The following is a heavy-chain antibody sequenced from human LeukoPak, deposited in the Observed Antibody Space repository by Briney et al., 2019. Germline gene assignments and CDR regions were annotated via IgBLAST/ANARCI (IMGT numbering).Heavy chain of an antibody. V-gene: IGHV3-7*01. CDR2: IKRDGSEK. D-gene: IGHD6-13*01. CDR1: GFIFSSSW. J-gene: IGHJ6*03. Sequence: GGSLRLSCAASGFIFSSSWMTWVRQAPGKGLEWVANIKRDGSEKYCVDSVKGRFTISRDNAKNSLYLQMNSLNAEDTAVYYCAKDPYSSSWFRYYYYYMDVWGKGTTVTVSS. CDR3: AKDPYSSSWFRYYYYYMDV.